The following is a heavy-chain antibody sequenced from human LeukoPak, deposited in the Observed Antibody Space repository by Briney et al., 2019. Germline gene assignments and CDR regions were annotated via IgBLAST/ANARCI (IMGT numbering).Heavy chain of an antibody. J-gene: IGHJ4*02. CDR1: GDSFTGYY. CDR3: AREGSYSGSGSPPLDY. D-gene: IGHD3-10*01. CDR2: INHSGST. V-gene: IGHV4-34*01. Sequence: SETLSLTCAVYGDSFTGYYWSWIRQPPGKGLEWIGEINHSGSTNYNPSLKSRVTISVDPSKNQFSLKLTSVTAADTAVYYCAREGSYSGSGSPPLDYWGQGTLVTVSS.